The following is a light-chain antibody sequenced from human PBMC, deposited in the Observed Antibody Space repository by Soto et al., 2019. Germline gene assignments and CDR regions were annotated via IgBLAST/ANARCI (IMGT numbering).Light chain of an antibody. J-gene: IGKJ3*01. CDR1: QTVAANY. Sequence: EFVYTQSPCALSLCPGERATLSCRASQTVAANYLAWYQQKRGQAPRLLIYGASSRATGIPDRFSGSGSGTDFTLTISRLEPEDFSVYYCHQYGTAPLTFGPGTKADI. CDR3: HQYGTAPLT. V-gene: IGKV3-20*01. CDR2: GAS.